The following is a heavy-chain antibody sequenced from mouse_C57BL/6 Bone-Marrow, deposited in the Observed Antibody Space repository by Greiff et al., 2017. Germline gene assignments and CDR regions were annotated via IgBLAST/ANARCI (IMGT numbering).Heavy chain of an antibody. CDR2: IYPGDGDT. Sequence: QVHVKQSGAELVKPGASVKISCKASGYAFSSYWMNWVKQRPGKGLEWIGQIYPGDGDTNYNGKFKGKATLTADKSSSTAYMQLSSLTSEDSAVYFCARDGFITSFDYWGQGTTLTVSS. CDR3: ARDGFITSFDY. V-gene: IGHV1-80*01. CDR1: GYAFSSYW. J-gene: IGHJ2*01. D-gene: IGHD1-1*01.